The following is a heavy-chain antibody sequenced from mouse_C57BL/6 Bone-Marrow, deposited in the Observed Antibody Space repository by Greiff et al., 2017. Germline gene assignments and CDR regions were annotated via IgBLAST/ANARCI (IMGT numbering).Heavy chain of an antibody. D-gene: IGHD2-3*01. CDR3: ARDGTYDGYLWYFDV. CDR2: IYPSDSET. CDR1: GYTFTSYW. J-gene: IGHJ1*03. Sequence: QVQLQQPGAELVRPGSSVKLSCKASGYTFTSYWMDWVKQRPGQGLEWIGNIYPSDSETHYNQKFKDKATLTVDKSSSTAYMQLSSLTSEDSAVYYCARDGTYDGYLWYFDVWGTGTTVTVSS. V-gene: IGHV1-61*01.